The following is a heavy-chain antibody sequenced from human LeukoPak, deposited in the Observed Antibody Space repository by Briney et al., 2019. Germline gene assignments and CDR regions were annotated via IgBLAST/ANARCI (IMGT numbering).Heavy chain of an antibody. V-gene: IGHV1-18*04. D-gene: IGHD4-17*01. J-gene: IGHJ4*02. CDR3: ARDSSYGDYVPSIDY. CDR2: LSAYNGNT. Sequence: GASVKVSCKASGYTFTAYHIHWVRQAPGQGREWMGWLSAYNGNTNYAQKLQGRVTMTTDTSTSTAYMELRSLRSDDTAVYYCARDSSYGDYVPSIDYWGQGTLVTVSS. CDR1: GYTFTAYH.